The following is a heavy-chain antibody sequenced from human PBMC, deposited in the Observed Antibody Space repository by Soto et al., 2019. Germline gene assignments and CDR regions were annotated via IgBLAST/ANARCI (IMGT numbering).Heavy chain of an antibody. Sequence: EVQLVESGGGLVQPGGSLRLSCAASGFTFSKAWMNWVRQAPGKGLEWVGRIKGKTDRGTTDYAAPVKGRFTISRDDSKNTLYLQMNSLTVEDTAVYRCTRDPGHSSGILNFDPWGQGTLVTVSS. D-gene: IGHD3-10*01. CDR3: TRDPGHSSGILNFDP. CDR1: GFTFSKAW. V-gene: IGHV3-15*07. J-gene: IGHJ5*02. CDR2: IKGKTDRGTT.